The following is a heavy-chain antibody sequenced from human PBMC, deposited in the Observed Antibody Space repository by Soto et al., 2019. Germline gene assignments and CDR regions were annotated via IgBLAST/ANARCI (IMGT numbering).Heavy chain of an antibody. CDR3: ARQRVHYGMDV. Sequence: QLQLQESGPGLVKPSETLSLTCTVSGDSISSNSYFWDWIRQPPGKGLEWIGSIFYSGRTYFNPSLKSRVTISVDTSKNQFSLKLSSVTAADTAVYYCARQRVHYGMDVWGQGTTVTVSS. J-gene: IGHJ6*02. CDR1: GDSISSNSYF. CDR2: IFYSGRT. V-gene: IGHV4-39*01.